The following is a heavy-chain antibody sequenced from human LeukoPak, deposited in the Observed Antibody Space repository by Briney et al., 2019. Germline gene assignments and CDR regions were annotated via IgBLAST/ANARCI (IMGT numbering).Heavy chain of an antibody. D-gene: IGHD2-2*02. CDR2: IKQDGSEK. V-gene: IGHV3-7*01. J-gene: IGHJ5*02. CDR3: AREIVVVPAAIPGGFDP. CDR1: GFTFSSYW. Sequence: PGGSLRLSCAASGFTFSSYWMSWVRQAPGKGLEWVANIKQDGSEKYYVDSVKGRFTISRDNAKNSLYLQMNSPRAEDTAVYYCAREIVVVPAAIPGGFDPWGQGTLVTVSS.